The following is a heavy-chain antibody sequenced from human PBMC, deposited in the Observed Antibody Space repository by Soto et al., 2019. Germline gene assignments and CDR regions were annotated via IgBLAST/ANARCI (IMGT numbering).Heavy chain of an antibody. CDR1: GGSISSGGYY. Sequence: PSETLSLTXTVSGGSISSGGYYWSWIRQHPGKGLEWIGYIYYSGSTYYNPSLKSRVTISVDTSKNQFSLKLSSVTAADTAVYYCARLITMVRGVIIGFDPWGQGTLVTVSS. CDR3: ARLITMVRGVIIGFDP. J-gene: IGHJ5*02. V-gene: IGHV4-31*02. CDR2: IYYSGST. D-gene: IGHD3-10*01.